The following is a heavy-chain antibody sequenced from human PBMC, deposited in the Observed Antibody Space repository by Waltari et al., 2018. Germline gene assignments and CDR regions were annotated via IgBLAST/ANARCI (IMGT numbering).Heavy chain of an antibody. CDR3: AAADYYDSSGYHDY. J-gene: IGHJ4*02. Sequence: QVQLVESGGGVVPPGRSLRLSCAASGFTFSSYAMHWVRQAPGKGLEWVAVISYDGSNKYYADSVKGRFTISRDNSKNTLYLQMNSLRAEDTAVYYCAAADYYDSSGYHDYWGQGTLVTVSS. CDR1: GFTFSSYA. V-gene: IGHV3-30-3*01. D-gene: IGHD3-22*01. CDR2: ISYDGSNK.